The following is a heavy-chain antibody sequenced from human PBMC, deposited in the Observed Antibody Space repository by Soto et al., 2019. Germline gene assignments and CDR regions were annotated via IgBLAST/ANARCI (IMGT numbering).Heavy chain of an antibody. CDR1: GGTFSSYA. D-gene: IGHD3-16*01. J-gene: IGHJ5*02. CDR3: SGEEYDGAAGGGWFYP. CDR2: IIPIFGTA. Sequence: QVQLVQSGAEVKKPGSSVKVSCKASGGTFSSYAISWVRQAPGQGLEWMGGIIPIFGTANYARKFQGRVTITVGKSPSRAYEGLTGFKSDNTASHTVSGEEYDGAAGGGWFYPWGQGTLVTVAS. V-gene: IGHV1-69*06.